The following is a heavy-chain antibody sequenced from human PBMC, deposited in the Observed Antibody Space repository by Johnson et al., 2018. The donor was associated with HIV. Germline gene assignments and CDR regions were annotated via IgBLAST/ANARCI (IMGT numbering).Heavy chain of an antibody. J-gene: IGHJ3*02. D-gene: IGHD6-19*01. CDR3: ARGGWANDAFDI. CDR2: IGTAGDT. Sequence: VQLVESGGGLVQPGGSLRLSCAASGFTFSSYDMHWVRQATGKGLEWVSAIGTAGDTYYPGSVKGRFTISRENAKNSLYLQMTSLRAGDTAVYYCARGGWANDAFDIWGQGTMVTVSS. CDR1: GFTFSSYD. V-gene: IGHV3-13*01.